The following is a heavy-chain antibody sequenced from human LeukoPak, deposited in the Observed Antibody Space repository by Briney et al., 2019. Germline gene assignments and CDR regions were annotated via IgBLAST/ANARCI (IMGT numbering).Heavy chain of an antibody. Sequence: PSETLSPTCTVSGGSISSSSYYWGWIRQPPGKGLEWIGSIYYSGSTYYNPSLKSRVTISVDTSKNQFSLKLSSVTAADTAVYYWARHGVGGYNWFDPWGQGTLVTVSS. J-gene: IGHJ5*02. CDR2: IYYSGST. D-gene: IGHD4-23*01. CDR3: ARHGVGGYNWFDP. CDR1: GGSISSSSYY. V-gene: IGHV4-39*01.